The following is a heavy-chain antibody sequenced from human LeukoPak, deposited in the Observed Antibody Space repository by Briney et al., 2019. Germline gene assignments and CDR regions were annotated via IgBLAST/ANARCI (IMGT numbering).Heavy chain of an antibody. V-gene: IGHV3-7*03. CDR1: GFTFSNYA. CDR2: IKQDGSEK. J-gene: IGHJ6*04. CDR3: ASAAHSGYFYYYYGMDV. D-gene: IGHD5-12*01. Sequence: GGSLRLSCAASGFTFSNYAMHWVRQAPGKGLEWVANIKQDGSEKYYVDSVKGRFTISRDNAKNSLYLQMNSLRAEDTAVYYCASAAHSGYFYYYYGMDVWGKGTTVTVSS.